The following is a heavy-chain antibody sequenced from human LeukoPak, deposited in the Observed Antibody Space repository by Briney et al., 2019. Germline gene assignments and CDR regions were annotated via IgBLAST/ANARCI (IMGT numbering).Heavy chain of an antibody. Sequence: PSETLSLTCAVYGGSFSGYYWSWIRQPPGKGLEWIGYIYYSGNTNYNPSLKSRVTISVDTSKNQFSLKLSSVTAADTAVYYCAAHYGSGFDYWGQGTLVTVSS. CDR2: IYYSGNT. V-gene: IGHV4-59*08. J-gene: IGHJ4*02. D-gene: IGHD3-10*01. CDR3: AAHYGSGFDY. CDR1: GGSFSGYY.